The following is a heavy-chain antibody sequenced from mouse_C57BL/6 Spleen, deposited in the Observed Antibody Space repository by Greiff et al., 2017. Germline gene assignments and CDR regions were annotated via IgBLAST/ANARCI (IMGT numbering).Heavy chain of an antibody. CDR2: IDPSDSET. CDR3: ARDYDYDGPVAY. Sequence: QVQLQQPGAELVRPGSSVKLSCKASGYTFTSYWMHWVKQRPIQGLEWIGNIDPSDSETHYNQKFKDKATLTVDKSSSTAYMQLSSLTSEDSAVYYCARDYDYDGPVAYWGQGTLVTVSA. J-gene: IGHJ3*01. D-gene: IGHD2-4*01. V-gene: IGHV1-52*01. CDR1: GYTFTSYW.